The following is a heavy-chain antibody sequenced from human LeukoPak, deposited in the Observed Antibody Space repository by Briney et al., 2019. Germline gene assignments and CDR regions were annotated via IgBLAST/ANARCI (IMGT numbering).Heavy chain of an antibody. CDR2: IYYSGST. CDR1: GGSISSGDYY. CDR3: ARAFGDAADPDAFDI. V-gene: IGHV4-30-4*01. Sequence: SETLSLTCTVSGGSISSGDYYWSWIRQPPGKGLEWIGYIYYSGSTYYNPSLKSRVTISVDTSKNQFSLKLSSVTAADTAVYYCARAFGDAADPDAFDIWGQGTMVTVSS. D-gene: IGHD4-17*01. J-gene: IGHJ3*02.